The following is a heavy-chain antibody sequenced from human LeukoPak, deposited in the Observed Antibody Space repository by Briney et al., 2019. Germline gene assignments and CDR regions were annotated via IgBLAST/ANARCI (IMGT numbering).Heavy chain of an antibody. V-gene: IGHV3-33*01. Sequence: RSLRLSCAASGFTFSSYGMHWVRQAPGKGLEWVAVIWYDGSNKYYADSVKGRFTISRDNSKNTLYLQMNSLRAEDTAVYYCARDTAMANFDYWGQGTLVTVSS. J-gene: IGHJ4*02. D-gene: IGHD5-18*01. CDR3: ARDTAMANFDY. CDR1: GFTFSSYG. CDR2: IWYDGSNK.